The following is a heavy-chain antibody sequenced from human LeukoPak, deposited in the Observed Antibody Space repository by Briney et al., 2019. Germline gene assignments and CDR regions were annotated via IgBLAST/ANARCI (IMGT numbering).Heavy chain of an antibody. Sequence: GGSLRLSCAASGFTFSSYSMNWVRQAPGKGLEWVSYISSSSSTIYYADSVKDRFTISRDNAKNSLYLQMNSLRAEDTAVYYCARTLWPYDAYDIWGQGTMVTVSS. D-gene: IGHD2-21*01. CDR1: GFTFSSYS. J-gene: IGHJ3*02. CDR2: ISSSSSTI. CDR3: ARTLWPYDAYDI. V-gene: IGHV3-48*04.